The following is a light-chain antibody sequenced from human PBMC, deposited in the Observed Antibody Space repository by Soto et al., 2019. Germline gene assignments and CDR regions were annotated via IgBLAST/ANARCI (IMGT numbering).Light chain of an antibody. J-gene: IGKJ1*01. CDR1: QSVSSS. CDR2: GAS. Sequence: EIVMTQSPANLSVSPGERATLSCRASQSVSSSLAWYQQKPGQAPRLLIYGASTRATGIPARFSGSGSGTEFTLTISSLQSDDFATYYCQHYNSYSEAFGQGTKVDIK. V-gene: IGKV3-15*01. CDR3: QHYNSYSEA.